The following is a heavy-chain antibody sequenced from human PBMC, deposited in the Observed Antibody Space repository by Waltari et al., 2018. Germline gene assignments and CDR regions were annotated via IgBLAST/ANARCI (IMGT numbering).Heavy chain of an antibody. CDR3: SRVGVVAARAFDI. D-gene: IGHD2-15*01. Sequence: EVQLVESGGGLVQPGGSLRLSCAAAGFTFSRYWMHWVRQAPGKGLVWVSRINSDGSSTSYADSVKVRFTISRDNAKNTRYLQMNSLRAEYTAVYYCSRVGVVAARAFDIWGQGTMVTVSS. CDR2: INSDGSST. J-gene: IGHJ3*02. V-gene: IGHV3-74*01. CDR1: GFTFSRYW.